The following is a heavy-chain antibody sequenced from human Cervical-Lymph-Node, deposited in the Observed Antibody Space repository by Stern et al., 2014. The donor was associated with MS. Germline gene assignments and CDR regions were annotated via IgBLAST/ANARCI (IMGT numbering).Heavy chain of an antibody. CDR2: LNPSGGVT. CDR1: GYTFTNYY. D-gene: IGHD3-10*01. V-gene: IGHV1-46*03. J-gene: IGHJ4*02. Sequence: QVQLMQSGAEVKKPGASVNISCKASGYTFTNYYLYWVRQAPGQGLEWMGILNPSGGVTIYAQKFQGRVTMTGDTSTATMQLSSLRSEDTAVYYCAKQKGRDYFFDYWGQGTLLTVSS. CDR3: AKQKGRDYFFDY.